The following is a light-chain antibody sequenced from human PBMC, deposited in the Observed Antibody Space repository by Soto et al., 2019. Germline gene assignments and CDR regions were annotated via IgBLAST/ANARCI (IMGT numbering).Light chain of an antibody. Sequence: QSVLTQPPSASGTPGQRVTISCSGSSSNIGSNSVNWYQQLPGTAPKLLMYSSNQRPSGVPDRFSGSKSGTSASLAISGLQFEDEADYYCAAWDDSLNVVVFGGGTKLTVL. J-gene: IGLJ2*01. CDR3: AAWDDSLNVVV. CDR1: SSNIGSNS. V-gene: IGLV1-44*01. CDR2: SSN.